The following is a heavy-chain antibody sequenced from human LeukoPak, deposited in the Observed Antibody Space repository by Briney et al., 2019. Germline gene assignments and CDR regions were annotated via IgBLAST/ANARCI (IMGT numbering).Heavy chain of an antibody. CDR2: IYYSGST. CDR3: ARVEYSSGWNNWFDP. J-gene: IGHJ5*02. V-gene: IGHV4-59*01. CDR1: GGSISSYY. Sequence: SETLSLTCTVSGGSISSYYWSWIRQPPGKGLEWIGYIYYSGSTNYNPSLKSRVTISVDTSKNQFSLKLSSVTAADTAVYYCARVEYSSGWNNWFDPWGQGTLVTVSS. D-gene: IGHD6-19*01.